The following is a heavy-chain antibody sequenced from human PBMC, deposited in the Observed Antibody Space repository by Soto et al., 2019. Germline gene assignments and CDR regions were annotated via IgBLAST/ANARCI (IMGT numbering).Heavy chain of an antibody. Sequence: ASVKVSCKASGYTFTGYYMHWVRQAPGQGLEWMGWINPNSGGTNYAQKFQGWVTMTRDTSISTAYMELSRLRSDDTAVYYCARSPDTAMVTFDYWGQGTLVTVS. CDR2: INPNSGGT. CDR3: ARSPDTAMVTFDY. V-gene: IGHV1-2*04. J-gene: IGHJ4*02. CDR1: GYTFTGYY. D-gene: IGHD5-18*01.